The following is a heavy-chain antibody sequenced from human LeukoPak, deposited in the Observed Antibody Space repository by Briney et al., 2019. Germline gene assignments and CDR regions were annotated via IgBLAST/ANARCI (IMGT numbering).Heavy chain of an antibody. CDR2: MSTDGSST. D-gene: IGHD2-8*01. V-gene: IGHV3-74*03. CDR3: ARGAHVLMVYAPFDY. J-gene: IGHJ4*02. CDR1: GFTFSSYW. Sequence: GGSLRLSCGASGFTFSSYWMHWVRQAPGKGLVWVSSMSTDGSSTTYAESVRGRFTITRDNAKNTLYLQMNSLRAEDTAVYYCARGAHVLMVYAPFDYWGQGTLVTVSS.